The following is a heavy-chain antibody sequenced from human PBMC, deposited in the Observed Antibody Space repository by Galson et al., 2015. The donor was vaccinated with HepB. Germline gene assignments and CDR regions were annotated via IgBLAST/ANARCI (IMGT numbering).Heavy chain of an antibody. CDR1: GFTFSTYG. CDR3: AKGRSGTFYDAFDI. CDR2: ISYSGGYT. J-gene: IGHJ3*02. D-gene: IGHD1-26*01. Sequence: CAASGFTFSTYGMSWVRQAPGKGLEWVSAISYSGGYTYYADSVKGRFTISRDNSNDMLYLQMISLRAEDAAVYYCAKGRSGTFYDAFDIWGQGTMVTVSS. V-gene: IGHV3-23*01.